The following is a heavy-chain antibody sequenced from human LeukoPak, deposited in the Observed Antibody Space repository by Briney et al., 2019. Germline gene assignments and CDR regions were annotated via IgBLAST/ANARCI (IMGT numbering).Heavy chain of an antibody. D-gene: IGHD3-22*01. CDR3: AKDGEYYYDSSGYYAIDH. CDR1: GFTFSAHS. J-gene: IGHJ4*02. CDR2: ISSSGSYK. Sequence: GGSLRLSCEASGFTFSAHSMNWVRQAPGKGLEWVSSISSSGSYKYYADSMKGRFTISRDNAKNSLFLQMNSLRAEDTAVYYCAKDGEYYYDSSGYYAIDHWGQGTLVTVSS. V-gene: IGHV3-21*01.